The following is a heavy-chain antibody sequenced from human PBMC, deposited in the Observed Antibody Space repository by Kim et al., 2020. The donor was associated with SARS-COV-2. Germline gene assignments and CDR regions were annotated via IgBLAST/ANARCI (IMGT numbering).Heavy chain of an antibody. CDR3: ARVSGYCSSIVCDTYYYYMDV. CDR1: GGSISSYY. J-gene: IGHJ6*03. D-gene: IGHD2-2*02. V-gene: IGHV4-4*07. CDR2: IYISGST. Sequence: SETLSLTCTVSGGSISSYYWSWIRQPAGKGLEWIGRIYISGSTNYNPSLKSRVTMSVDTSKNQFSLKLSSVTAADTAEYYCARVSGYCSSIVCDTYYYYMDVWGKGTTVTVS.